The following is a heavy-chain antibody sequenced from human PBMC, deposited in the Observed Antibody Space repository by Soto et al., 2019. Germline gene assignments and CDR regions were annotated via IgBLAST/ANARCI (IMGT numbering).Heavy chain of an antibody. J-gene: IGHJ6*03. D-gene: IGHD2-2*01. CDR3: ARGIVVPAAIEDYYYYYMDV. CDR2: IYHSGST. V-gene: IGHV4-4*02. Sequence: SETLSLTCAVSSGSISSSNWWSWVRQPPGKGLEWIGEIYHSGSTNYNPSLKSRVTISVDKSKNQFSLKLSSVTAADTAVYYCARGIVVPAAIEDYYYYYMDVWGKGTTVT. CDR1: SGSISSSNW.